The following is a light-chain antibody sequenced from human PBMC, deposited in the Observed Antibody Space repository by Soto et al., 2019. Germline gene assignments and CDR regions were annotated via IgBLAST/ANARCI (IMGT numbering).Light chain of an antibody. V-gene: IGKV3-15*01. J-gene: IGKJ2*01. CDR3: QQYGSSPQT. CDR2: GAS. CDR1: QSVSSN. Sequence: EIVMTQSPATLSVSPGERATLSCRASQSVSSNLAWYQQKPGQAPRLLIYGASTRATGIPARFSGSGSGTEFTLTISSLQSEDFAVYYCQQYGSSPQTFGQGTKLDI.